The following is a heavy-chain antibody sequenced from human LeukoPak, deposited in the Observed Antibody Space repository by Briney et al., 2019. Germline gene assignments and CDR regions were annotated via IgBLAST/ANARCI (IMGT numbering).Heavy chain of an antibody. J-gene: IGHJ4*02. Sequence: GGSLRLSCAGSGFMFSTYAMSWVRQAPGQGLEWISGISGTGGSTYYADSVKGRFTISRENAKNSLYLQMNSLRAGDTAVYYCARAAAAGTIDYWGQGTLVTVSS. V-gene: IGHV3-23*01. D-gene: IGHD6-13*01. CDR1: GFMFSTYA. CDR3: ARAAAAGTIDY. CDR2: ISGTGGST.